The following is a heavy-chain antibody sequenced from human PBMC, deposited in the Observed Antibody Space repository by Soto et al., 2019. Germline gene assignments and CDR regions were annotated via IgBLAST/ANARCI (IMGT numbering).Heavy chain of an antibody. CDR1: GFTFSSYW. Sequence: PGGSLRLSCAASGFTFSSYWMSWVRQAPGKGLEWVANIKQDGSEKYYVDSVKGRFTISRDNAKNSLYLQMNSLRAEDTAVYYCARDSAGGSWGNDYWGQGTLVTGSS. J-gene: IGHJ4*02. CDR3: ARDSAGGSWGNDY. V-gene: IGHV3-7*01. CDR2: IKQDGSEK. D-gene: IGHD2-15*01.